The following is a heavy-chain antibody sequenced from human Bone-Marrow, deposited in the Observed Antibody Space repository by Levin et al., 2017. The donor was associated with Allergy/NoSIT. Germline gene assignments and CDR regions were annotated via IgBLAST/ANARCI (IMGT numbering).Heavy chain of an antibody. Sequence: PGESLKISCTVSGFTFSLYSMNWVRQAPGKGLEWISYISSSGSTKYYADSVKGRFTISSKNSLDLQMNSLRAEDTAIYYCARDKSSDGVTPDWYFDLWGRGTLVTVSS. CDR1: GFTFSLYS. CDR3: ARDKSSDGVTPDWYFDL. V-gene: IGHV3-48*01. CDR2: ISSSGSTK. D-gene: IGHD2-21*02. J-gene: IGHJ2*01.